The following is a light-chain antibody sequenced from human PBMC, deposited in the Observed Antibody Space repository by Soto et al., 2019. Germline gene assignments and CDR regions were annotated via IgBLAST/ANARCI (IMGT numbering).Light chain of an antibody. CDR1: SSDVGAYDY. J-gene: IGLJ1*01. CDR3: YSYTCTSNDV. CDR2: EVT. Sequence: QSVLTQPPSVSGSRGQSVTISCTGTSSDVGAYDYVSWYHHHPGKAPKPVIYEVTKRPSGVPDRFSGSKYGNTASLTISGLQVEHEAEYYCYSYTCTSNDVFRTGTNVKVL. V-gene: IGLV2-8*01.